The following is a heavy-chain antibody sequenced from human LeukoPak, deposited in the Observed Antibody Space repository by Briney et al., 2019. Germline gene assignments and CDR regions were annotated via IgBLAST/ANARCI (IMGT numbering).Heavy chain of an antibody. CDR1: GFTFGSYG. Sequence: QPGGSLRLSCAASGFTFGSYGMHWVRQAPGKGLEWVAVIWYDGSNKYYADSVKGRFTISRDNSKKTLYLQMNNLRAEDTAVYYCARKKRVDTDSIMVYYYYAMDVWGQGTTVTVSS. CDR3: ARKKRVDTDSIMVYYYYAMDV. V-gene: IGHV3-33*01. J-gene: IGHJ6*02. D-gene: IGHD5-18*01. CDR2: IWYDGSNK.